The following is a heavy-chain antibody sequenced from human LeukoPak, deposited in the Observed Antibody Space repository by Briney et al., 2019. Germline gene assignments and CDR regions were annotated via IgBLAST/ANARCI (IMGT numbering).Heavy chain of an antibody. J-gene: IGHJ3*02. CDR3: ASELWFGESNALDT. CDR1: GFDFKTYE. V-gene: IGHV3-48*03. Sequence: GGSLRLSCAASGFDFKTYEMNWVRQAPRKGLEWISYISGRNIINYADSVKGRFTISRDNTKNSLYLQMNSLRAEDTAVYYCASELWFGESNALDTWGQGTVVTVSS. D-gene: IGHD3-10*01. CDR2: ISGRNII.